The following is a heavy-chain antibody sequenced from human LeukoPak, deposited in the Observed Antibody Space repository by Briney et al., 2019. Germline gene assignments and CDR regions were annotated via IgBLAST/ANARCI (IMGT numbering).Heavy chain of an antibody. V-gene: IGHV3-21*01. CDR3: AELGIAMIGGV. CDR1: GFSFSTYN. J-gene: IGHJ6*04. D-gene: IGHD3-10*02. CDR2: ITSDSRYR. Sequence: GGSLRLSCEASGFSFSTYNMNWVRQAPGKGLEWISSITSDSRYRYYADSVKGRFTISRDNAKNSLYLQMNSLRAEDTAVYYCAELGIAMIGGVWGKGTTVTISS.